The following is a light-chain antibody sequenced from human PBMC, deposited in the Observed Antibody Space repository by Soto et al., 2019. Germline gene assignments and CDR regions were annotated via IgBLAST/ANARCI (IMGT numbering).Light chain of an antibody. V-gene: IGKV3-15*01. CDR1: QSINSD. CDR2: GAS. J-gene: IGKJ5*01. CDR3: QQRANWPLTT. Sequence: EIVMTQSPATLSVSPGDRVTLSCRASQSINSDLAWYQQIPGQAPRLLIYGASTRATGIPARFSGSGSGTEFTLTISSLQSEDFAVYYCQQRANWPLTTFGHGTRLEIK.